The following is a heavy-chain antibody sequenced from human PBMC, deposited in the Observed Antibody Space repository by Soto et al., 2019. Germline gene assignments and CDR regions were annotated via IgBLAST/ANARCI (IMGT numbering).Heavy chain of an antibody. CDR3: ARGVGSGSYYNQYNWFDP. V-gene: IGHV1-18*01. J-gene: IGHJ5*02. CDR1: GYTFTNYG. CDR2: INVYNGNT. D-gene: IGHD3-10*01. Sequence: QVQLVQSGGEVKKPGASVKVSCKASGYTFTNYGISWVRQAPGQGLEWMGWINVYNGNTKDAQKVQGRVTITTDTSTSTAYMELRSLRSDDTAVYYCARGVGSGSYYNQYNWFDPWGQGTLVTVSS.